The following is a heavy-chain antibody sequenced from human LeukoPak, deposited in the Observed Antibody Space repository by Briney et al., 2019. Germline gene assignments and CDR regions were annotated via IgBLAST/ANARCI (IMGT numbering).Heavy chain of an antibody. Sequence: PTLVLNFTFSCCPISRGGFFLRLNPPPPREGPGLIWDLFFSGSTYYNPSLKSRVTISVDTSKNQFSLKLSSVTAADTAVYYCAREIGQTTVTTGGMGFDPWGQGTLVTVSS. CDR1: CCPISRGGFF. V-gene: IGHV4-31*03. J-gene: IGHJ5*02. CDR3: AREIGQTTVTTGGMGFDP. D-gene: IGHD4-17*01. CDR2: LFFSGST.